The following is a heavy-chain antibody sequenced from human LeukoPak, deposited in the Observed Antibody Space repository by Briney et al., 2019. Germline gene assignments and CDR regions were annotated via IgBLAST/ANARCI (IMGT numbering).Heavy chain of an antibody. CDR3: ARAERTMYDY. V-gene: IGHV1-8*01. J-gene: IGHJ4*02. CDR2: MNPNSGNT. Sequence: ASVKVSCKASGYTFTSYDINWVRQATGQGLEWMGWMNPNSGNTGYARKFQGRVTMTRNTSISTAYMELSSLRSEDTAVYYCARAERTMYDYWGQGTLVTVSS. CDR1: GYTFTSYD. D-gene: IGHD1-14*01.